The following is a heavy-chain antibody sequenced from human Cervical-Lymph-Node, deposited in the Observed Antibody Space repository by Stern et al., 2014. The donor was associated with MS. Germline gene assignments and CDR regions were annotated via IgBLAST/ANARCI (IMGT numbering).Heavy chain of an antibody. CDR2: VYYGGTP. CDR1: GDSISSYY. CDR3: ARLSTVVDY. V-gene: IGHV4-59*08. J-gene: IGHJ4*02. D-gene: IGHD4-23*01. Sequence: QLQLQESGPGLVKPSETLSLTCTVSGDSISSYYWSWIRQPPGKGLEWIGPVYYGGTPYYTPSLRGRVTISVDTPKKHFSLKLNSVTAADTAVYYCARLSTVVDYWGQGTLVTVSS.